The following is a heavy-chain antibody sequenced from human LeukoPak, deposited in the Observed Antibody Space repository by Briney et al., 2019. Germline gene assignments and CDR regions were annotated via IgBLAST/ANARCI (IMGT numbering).Heavy chain of an antibody. CDR1: GFTFSRYA. Sequence: PGRSLRLSCAASGFTFSRYAMHWVRQAPGKGPEWVAVISYDGSNEYYAESVKGRFTISRDSSENTLYLEMNNLRVEDTAVYYCARVGYYSSGPFSYFDYWGQGTLVTVSS. J-gene: IGHJ4*02. D-gene: IGHD3-10*01. CDR2: ISYDGSNE. CDR3: ARVGYYSSGPFSYFDY. V-gene: IGHV3-30-3*01.